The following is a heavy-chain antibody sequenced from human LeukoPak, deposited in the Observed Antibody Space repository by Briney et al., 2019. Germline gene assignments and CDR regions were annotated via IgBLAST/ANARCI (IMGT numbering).Heavy chain of an antibody. CDR2: ISSSSSYI. CDR3: ARNARYDSSGYYYYFDY. V-gene: IGHV3-21*01. Sequence: PGGSLRLSCAASGFTFSSYSMNWVRQAPGKGLEWVLSISSSSSYIYYADSVKGRFTISRDNAKNSLYLQMNSLRAEDTAVYYCARNARYDSSGYYYYFDYWGQGTLVTVSS. CDR1: GFTFSSYS. D-gene: IGHD3-22*01. J-gene: IGHJ4*02.